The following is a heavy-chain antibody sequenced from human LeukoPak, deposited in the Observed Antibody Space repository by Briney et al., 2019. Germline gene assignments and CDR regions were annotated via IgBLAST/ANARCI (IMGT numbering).Heavy chain of an antibody. Sequence: GGSLRLSCAASGFTFSSYAMSWVRQAPGKGLEWVSAISGSGGSTYYADSVKGRFTISRDNSKNTLYLQMNSLKTEDTAVYYCTTEFSCSGGSCYLPYYYYGMDVWGQGTTVTVSS. CDR3: TTEFSCSGGSCYLPYYYYGMDV. V-gene: IGHV3-23*01. J-gene: IGHJ6*02. CDR1: GFTFSSYA. CDR2: ISGSGGST. D-gene: IGHD2-15*01.